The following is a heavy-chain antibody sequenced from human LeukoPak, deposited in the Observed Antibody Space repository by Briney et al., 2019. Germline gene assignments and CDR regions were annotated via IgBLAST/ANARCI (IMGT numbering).Heavy chain of an antibody. J-gene: IGHJ3*02. Sequence: KPGGSLRLSCAASGFTFSDYYMSWIRQAPGKGLEWVSYISSSGSTIYYADSVKGRFTISRDNAKNSLYLQMNGLRAEDTAVYYCARGWAVVVTADDAFDIWGQGTMVTVSS. CDR3: ARGWAVVVTADDAFDI. D-gene: IGHD2-21*02. CDR2: ISSSGSTI. V-gene: IGHV3-11*04. CDR1: GFTFSDYY.